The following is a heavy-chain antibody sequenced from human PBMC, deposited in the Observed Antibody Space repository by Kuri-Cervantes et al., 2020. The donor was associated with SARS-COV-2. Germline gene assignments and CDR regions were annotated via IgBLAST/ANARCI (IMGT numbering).Heavy chain of an antibody. CDR1: GFTFSSYD. D-gene: IGHD3-3*01. CDR3: ARDSAPKLRFDYYYYMDV. V-gene: IGHV3-13*03. J-gene: IGHJ6*03. Sequence: LSLTCAACGFTFSSYDMHWVRQATGKGLEWVSAIGTAGDTYYPGSVKGQFTISRDNAKNSLYLQMNSLRAEDTAVYYCARDSAPKLRFDYYYYMDVWGKGTTVTVSS. CDR2: IGTAGDT.